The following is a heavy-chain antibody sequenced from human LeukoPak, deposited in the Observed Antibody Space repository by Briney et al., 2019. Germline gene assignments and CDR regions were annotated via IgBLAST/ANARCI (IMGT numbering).Heavy chain of an antibody. CDR1: GFTFGDYA. CDR3: AREQSGWYYAFDI. J-gene: IGHJ3*02. D-gene: IGHD6-19*01. Sequence: PGGSLRLSCTASGFTFGDYAMSWFRQAPGKGLEWVGFIRSKAYGGTTEYAASVKGRFTISRDNSKNTLYLQMNSLRAEDTAVYYCAREQSGWYYAFDIWGQGTMVTVSS. V-gene: IGHV3-49*03. CDR2: IRSKAYGGTT.